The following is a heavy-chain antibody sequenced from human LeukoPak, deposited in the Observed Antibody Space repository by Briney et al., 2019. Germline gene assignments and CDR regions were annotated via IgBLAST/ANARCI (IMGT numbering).Heavy chain of an antibody. Sequence: GGSLRLSCAASGFTFSSYAMSWVRQAPGKGVEWVSTISDSGDNTYYADSVKGRFTISRDNSKNTLYLQMNSLRAEDTAVYYCAKANSITIFGVISPVDYWGQGTLVTVSS. D-gene: IGHD3-3*01. CDR1: GFTFSSYA. CDR3: AKANSITIFGVISPVDY. J-gene: IGHJ4*02. V-gene: IGHV3-23*01. CDR2: ISDSGDNT.